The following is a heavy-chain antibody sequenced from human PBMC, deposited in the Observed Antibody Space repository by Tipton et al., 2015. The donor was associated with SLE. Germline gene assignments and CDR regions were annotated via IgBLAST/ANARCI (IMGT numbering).Heavy chain of an antibody. Sequence: LSLTCTVSGGSISSSSYSWGWFRQPPGKGLEWIGSIYYSGITYYYPSPKSRVTISVDTAKNPFSLKQSSGTAADTAVYYCARARWRNWFDPWGQGTLVTVSS. CDR3: ARARWRNWFDP. CDR1: GGSISSSSYS. V-gene: IGHV4-39*07. CDR2: IYYSGIT. J-gene: IGHJ5*02. D-gene: IGHD2-15*01.